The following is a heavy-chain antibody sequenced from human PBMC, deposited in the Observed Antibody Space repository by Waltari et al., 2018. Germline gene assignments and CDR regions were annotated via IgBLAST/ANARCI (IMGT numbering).Heavy chain of an antibody. D-gene: IGHD2-2*01. CDR1: GYTFTGYY. Sequence: QVQLVQSGAEVKKPGASVKVSCKASGYTFTGYYMHWVRQAPGQGLEWMGRINPNSGGTNYAQKFQGRVTMTRDTSISTAYMELSRLRSDDTAVYYCARDRSTTITSNWFDPWGQGTLVTVSS. CDR3: ARDRSTTITSNWFDP. CDR2: INPNSGGT. V-gene: IGHV1-2*06. J-gene: IGHJ5*02.